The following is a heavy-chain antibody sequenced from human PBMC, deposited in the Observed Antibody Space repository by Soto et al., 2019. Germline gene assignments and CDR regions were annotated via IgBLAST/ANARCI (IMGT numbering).Heavy chain of an antibody. CDR2: INPSGGST. CDR3: ARDQGSYYGSGSGGY. Sequence: QVQLVQSGAEVKKPGASVKVSCKASGYTFTSYYMHWVRQAPGQGLEWMGIINPSGGSTSYAQKCQGRVTMTRDTSTSTVYMELSSLRSEDTAVYYCARDQGSYYGSGSGGYWGQGTLVTVSS. J-gene: IGHJ4*02. V-gene: IGHV1-46*01. D-gene: IGHD3-10*01. CDR1: GYTFTSYY.